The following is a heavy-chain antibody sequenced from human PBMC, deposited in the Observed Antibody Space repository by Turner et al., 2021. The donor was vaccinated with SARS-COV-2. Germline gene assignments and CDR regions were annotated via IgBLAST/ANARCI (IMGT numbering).Heavy chain of an antibody. CDR2: NYHGGST. J-gene: IGHJ4*02. V-gene: IGHV4-59*08. CDR1: GGPISNYY. CDR3: ARLYTYAEFYFDY. Sequence: QVQLQESGPGLVKPSETLSLPCTVSGGPISNYYWSWIRQPPGQGLDWIGYNYHGGSTKYNPSLKSRVTIAVDTSKNQFSLILSSVTAADTAVYYCARLYTYAEFYFDYWGQGALVTVSS. D-gene: IGHD5-18*01.